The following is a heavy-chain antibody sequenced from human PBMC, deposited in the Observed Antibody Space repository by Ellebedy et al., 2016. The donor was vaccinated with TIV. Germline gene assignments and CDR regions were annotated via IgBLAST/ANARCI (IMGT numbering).Heavy chain of an antibody. CDR3: AKSPPYGSGSYYFDY. V-gene: IGHV3-23*01. Sequence: GESLKISXAASGFTFNSYSMSWVRQAPGKGLEWVSGITGSGGGTYYADSVKGRFSISRDNSKNTLYLQMNSLRAEDTAVYYCAKSPPYGSGSYYFDYWGQGTLVTVSS. CDR2: ITGSGGGT. CDR1: GFTFNSYS. D-gene: IGHD3-10*01. J-gene: IGHJ4*02.